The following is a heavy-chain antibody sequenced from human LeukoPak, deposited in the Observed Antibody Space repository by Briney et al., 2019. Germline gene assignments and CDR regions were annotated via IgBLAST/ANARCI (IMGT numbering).Heavy chain of an antibody. CDR2: ISGYNGNT. J-gene: IGHJ4*02. CDR1: GYTFSNYG. CDR3: ARRGTTSTLDY. Sequence: ASVKVSCKASGYTFSNYGISWVRQAPGQGLKWMGWISGYNGNTNYAQSLQGRVTMTADTSTTTAYMELRGLRSDDTAVYYCARRGTTSTLDYWGQGVLVTVSS. D-gene: IGHD5-24*01. V-gene: IGHV1-18*01.